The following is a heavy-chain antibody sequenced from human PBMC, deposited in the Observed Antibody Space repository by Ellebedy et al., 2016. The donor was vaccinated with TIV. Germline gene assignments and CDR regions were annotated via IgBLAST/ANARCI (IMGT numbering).Heavy chain of an antibody. J-gene: IGHJ4*02. Sequence: PGGSLRLSCAASGFTFSIYAMGWVRQAPGKGLEWVSTISSNGGGTYYPNSVEGRFTISRDNSNNTLWLQMSSLRAEDTARYFCAKDLGLARQWGFDYWGQGTLVTVSS. D-gene: IGHD2-8*01. CDR1: GFTFSIYA. CDR2: ISSNGGGT. V-gene: IGHV3-23*01. CDR3: AKDLGLARQWGFDY.